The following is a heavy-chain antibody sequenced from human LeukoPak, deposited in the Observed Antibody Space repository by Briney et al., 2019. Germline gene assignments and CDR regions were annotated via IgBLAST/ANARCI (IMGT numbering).Heavy chain of an antibody. CDR2: INPNSGGT. Sequence: VASVKVSCKASGYTFTGYYMHWVRRAPGQGLEWMGWINPNSGGTNYAQKFQGRVTMTRDTSISTAHMELSRLGSDDTAVYYCARDSRPIFEWQQLGGDYWGQGTLVTVSS. CDR1: GYTFTGYY. CDR3: ARDSRPIFEWQQLGGDY. J-gene: IGHJ4*02. D-gene: IGHD6-13*01. V-gene: IGHV1-2*02.